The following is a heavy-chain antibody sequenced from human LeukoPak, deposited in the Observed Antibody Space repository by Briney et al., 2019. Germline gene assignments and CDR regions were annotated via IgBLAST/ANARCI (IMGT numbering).Heavy chain of an antibody. V-gene: IGHV3-72*01. CDR2: IRNKANSYTT. D-gene: IGHD4-17*01. J-gene: IGHJ4*02. CDR1: GFTFSDHY. Sequence: GGSLRLSCAASGFTFSDHYMDWVRQAPGKGLEWVGRIRNKANSYTTEYAASVEGRFTISRDDSKNSLYLQMNSLKTEDTAVYYCARGTYGDNAMGDFWGQGTLVTVSS. CDR3: ARGTYGDNAMGDF.